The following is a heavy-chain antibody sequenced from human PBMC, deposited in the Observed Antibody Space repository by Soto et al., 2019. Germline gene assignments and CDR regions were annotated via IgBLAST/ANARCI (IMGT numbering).Heavy chain of an antibody. J-gene: IGHJ5*02. CDR2: IYYSGST. CDR1: GGSISSGDYY. D-gene: IGHD3-22*01. CDR3: SRMAYYYDSSGYPSDHNWFDP. V-gene: IGHV4-30-4*01. Sequence: SETLSLTCTVSGGSISSGDYYWSWIRQPPGKGLEWIGYIYYSGSTYYNPSLKSRVTISVDTSKNQFSLKLSSVTAADTAVYYCSRMAYYYDSSGYPSDHNWFDPWGQGTLVTVS.